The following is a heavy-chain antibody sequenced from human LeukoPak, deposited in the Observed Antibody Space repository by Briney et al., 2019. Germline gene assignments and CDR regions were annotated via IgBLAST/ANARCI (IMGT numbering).Heavy chain of an antibody. J-gene: IGHJ4*02. Sequence: SVKVSCKASGGTFSSYAISWVRQAPGQGLEWMGRIIPIFGTANYAQKFQGRVTITTDESTSTAYMGLSSLRSEDTAVYYCARGGSSRGDGFDYWGQGTLVTVSS. CDR1: GGTFSSYA. CDR3: ARGGSSRGDGFDY. D-gene: IGHD3-10*01. V-gene: IGHV1-69*05. CDR2: IIPIFGTA.